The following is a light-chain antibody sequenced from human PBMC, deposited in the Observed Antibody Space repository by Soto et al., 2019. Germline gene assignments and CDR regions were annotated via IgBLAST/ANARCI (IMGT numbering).Light chain of an antibody. Sequence: QSALTQSACVSGSPGQSITISCTGTASDVGGYNYVSWYQQRPGKTPKLLFYDVSKRPSGVSSRFSGSKSGNTASLTISGLQAEDEADYYCSSYTSTSKIYVLFGGGTKLTVL. CDR1: ASDVGGYNY. CDR3: SSYTSTSKIYVL. J-gene: IGLJ2*01. CDR2: DVS. V-gene: IGLV2-14*03.